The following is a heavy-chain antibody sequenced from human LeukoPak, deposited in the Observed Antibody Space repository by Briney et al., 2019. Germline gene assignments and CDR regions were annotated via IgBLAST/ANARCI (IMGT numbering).Heavy chain of an antibody. Sequence: SETLSLTCTVSGGSISSYYWSWIRQPPGKGLEWIGYISYSGSTNYNPPLKSRVTISVDTSKNQFSLKLSSVTAADTAVYYCARMYDYHSSGLRYFDYWGQGTLVTVSS. CDR1: GGSISSYY. CDR3: ARMYDYHSSGLRYFDY. J-gene: IGHJ4*02. D-gene: IGHD3-22*01. V-gene: IGHV4-59*08. CDR2: ISYSGST.